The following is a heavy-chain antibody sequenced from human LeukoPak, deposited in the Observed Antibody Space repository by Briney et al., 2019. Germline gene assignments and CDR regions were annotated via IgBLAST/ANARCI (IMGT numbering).Heavy chain of an antibody. D-gene: IGHD1-26*01. Sequence: PGGSLRLSCAASGFTFSSYSMNWVRQAPGKGLEWVSYISSSSSTIYYADSVKGRFTISRDNAKNSLYLQMNSLRAEDTAVYYCARDRWELLAFDIWGQGTVVTVPS. V-gene: IGHV3-48*01. CDR3: ARDRWELLAFDI. CDR2: ISSSSSTI. CDR1: GFTFSSYS. J-gene: IGHJ3*02.